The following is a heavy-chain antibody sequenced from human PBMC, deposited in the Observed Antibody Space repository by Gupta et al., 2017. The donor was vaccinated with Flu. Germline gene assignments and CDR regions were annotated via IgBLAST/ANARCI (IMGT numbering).Heavy chain of an antibody. J-gene: IGHJ4*02. CDR3: TKQFYDILTADFDY. V-gene: IGHV3-23*01. CDR1: VFTFSSYA. Sequence: SVFTFSSYAMSWVRQAPGKGLEWVSGISGSGSRTYNADSVKGRFTISRDNSKNTLYLQMNSLRAEDTAVYYCTKQFYDILTADFDYWGQGTLVTVSS. D-gene: IGHD3-9*01. CDR2: ISGSGSRT.